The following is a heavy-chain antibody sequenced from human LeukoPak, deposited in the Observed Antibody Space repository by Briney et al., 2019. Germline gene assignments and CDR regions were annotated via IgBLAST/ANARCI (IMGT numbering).Heavy chain of an antibody. CDR1: GFTFSSYW. Sequence: GGSLRLSCAASGFTFSSYWMSWVRQAPGKGLEWVATIKQDGSDKYYVDSVKGRITISRDNAKNSLFLQMNSLRAEDTAVYYCARDNGGATPHFDYWGQGTLVTVSS. CDR2: IKQDGSDK. D-gene: IGHD1-26*01. CDR3: ARDNGGATPHFDY. V-gene: IGHV3-7*01. J-gene: IGHJ4*02.